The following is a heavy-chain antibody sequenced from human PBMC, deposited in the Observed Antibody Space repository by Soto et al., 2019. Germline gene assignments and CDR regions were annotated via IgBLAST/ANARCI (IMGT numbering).Heavy chain of an antibody. CDR3: AKDRRVTMIRGVIITDWFDP. Sequence: GGSLRLSCAASGFTFSSYAMSWVRQAPGKGLEWVSAISGSGGSTYYADSVKGRFTISRDNSKNTLYLQMNSLRAEDTAVYYCAKDRRVTMIRGVIITDWFDPWGQGTLVTVS. CDR1: GFTFSSYA. CDR2: ISGSGGST. V-gene: IGHV3-23*01. D-gene: IGHD3-10*01. J-gene: IGHJ5*02.